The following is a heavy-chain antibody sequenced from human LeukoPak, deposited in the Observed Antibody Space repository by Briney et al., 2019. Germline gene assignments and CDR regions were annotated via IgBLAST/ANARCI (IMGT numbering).Heavy chain of an antibody. CDR3: AKAPGRSGWYEGFDY. Sequence: PGGSLRLSCAASGITFSSYGMHWVRQAPGKGLEWVAVISYDGGNKFYADSVKGRFTISRDNSKNTLHSEMNSLRPEDTAVYYCAKAPGRSGWYEGFDYWGQGTLVSVSS. CDR1: GITFSSYG. J-gene: IGHJ4*02. V-gene: IGHV3-30*18. D-gene: IGHD6-19*01. CDR2: ISYDGGNK.